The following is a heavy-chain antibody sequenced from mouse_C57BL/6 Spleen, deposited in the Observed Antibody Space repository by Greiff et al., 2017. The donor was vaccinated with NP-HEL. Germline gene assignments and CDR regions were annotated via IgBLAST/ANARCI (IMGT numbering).Heavy chain of an antibody. CDR3: ATTVVSD. D-gene: IGHD1-1*01. J-gene: IGHJ3*01. V-gene: IGHV1-81*01. Sequence: QVQLQQSGAELARPGASVKLSCKASGYTFTSYGISWVKQRTGQGLEWIGEIYPRSGNTYYNEKFKGKATLTADKSSSTAYMELRSLTSEDSAVYFCATTVVSDWGQGTLVTVSA. CDR1: GYTFTSYG. CDR2: IYPRSGNT.